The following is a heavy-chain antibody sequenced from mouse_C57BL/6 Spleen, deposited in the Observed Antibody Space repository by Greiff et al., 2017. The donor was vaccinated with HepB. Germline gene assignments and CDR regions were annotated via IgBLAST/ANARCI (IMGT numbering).Heavy chain of an antibody. V-gene: IGHV6-6*01. CDR1: GFTFSDAW. Sequence: EVMLVESGGGLVQPGGSMKLSCAASGFTFSDAWMDWVRQSPEKGLEWVAEIRNKANNHATYYAESVKGRFTISRDDSKSSVYLQMNSLRAEDTGIYYCTRGGNYRDYAMDYWGQGTSVTVSS. CDR2: IRNKANNHAT. J-gene: IGHJ4*01. D-gene: IGHD2-1*01. CDR3: TRGGNYRDYAMDY.